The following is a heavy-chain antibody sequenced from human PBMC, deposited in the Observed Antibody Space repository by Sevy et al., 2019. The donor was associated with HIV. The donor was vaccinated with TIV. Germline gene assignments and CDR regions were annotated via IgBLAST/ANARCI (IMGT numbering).Heavy chain of an antibody. J-gene: IGHJ4*02. D-gene: IGHD3-10*01. CDR2: IWYDGSNQ. CDR1: GFTFSSYG. V-gene: IGHV3-33*01. Sequence: GGSLRLSCAASGFTFSSYGMHWVRQAPGKGLEWVAVIWYDGSNQYYADSVKGRFTISRDNSKNTLYLQMNSLRAEDTAVYYCAPGAYFDYWGQGTLVTVSS. CDR3: APGAYFDY.